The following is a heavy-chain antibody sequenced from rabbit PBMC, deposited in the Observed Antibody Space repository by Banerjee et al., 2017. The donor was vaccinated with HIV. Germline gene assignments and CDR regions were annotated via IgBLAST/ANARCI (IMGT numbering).Heavy chain of an antibody. D-gene: IGHD4-1*01. CDR2: IDPIFGIA. CDR3: VREVAGRFGL. J-gene: IGHJ6*01. Sequence: QLKETGGGLVQPGGSLTISCTASGFTLSSYYMNWVRQAPGKGLEWIGDIDPIFGIAVYASWVSGRFTISSHNAQNTLYLQLNSLTAADTATYFCVREVAGRFGLWGQGTLVTVS. CDR1: GFTLSSYY. V-gene: IGHV1S7*01.